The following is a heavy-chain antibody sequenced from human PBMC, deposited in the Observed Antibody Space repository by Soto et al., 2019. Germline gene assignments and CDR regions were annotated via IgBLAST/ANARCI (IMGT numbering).Heavy chain of an antibody. J-gene: IGHJ4*02. CDR2: IWYDESNK. V-gene: IGHV3-33*01. CDR3: ARDSNVGSGWQLTADY. D-gene: IGHD6-19*01. Sequence: SLRLSCAASGFTFSSYGMHWVRQAPGKGLEWVAVIWYDESNKYYAESVKGRFTISRDNSKNTLYLQMNSLRAEDTAVYYCARDSNVGSGWQLTADYWGQGTLVTVSS. CDR1: GFTFSSYG.